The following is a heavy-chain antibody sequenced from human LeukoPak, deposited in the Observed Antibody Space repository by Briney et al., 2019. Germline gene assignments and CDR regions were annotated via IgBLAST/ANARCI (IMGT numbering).Heavy chain of an antibody. Sequence: GGSLRLSCAASGFTFSSYSMNWVRQAPGKGLEWVSSISSSSSYIYYADSVKGRFTIPRDNAKNSLYLQMNSLRAEDTAAYYCSMATITGFDYWGQGTLVTVSS. D-gene: IGHD5-24*01. J-gene: IGHJ4*02. CDR1: GFTFSSYS. CDR3: SMATITGFDY. V-gene: IGHV3-21*01. CDR2: ISSSSSYI.